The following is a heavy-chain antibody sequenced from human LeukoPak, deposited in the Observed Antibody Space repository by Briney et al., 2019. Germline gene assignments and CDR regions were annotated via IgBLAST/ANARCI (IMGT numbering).Heavy chain of an antibody. J-gene: IGHJ4*02. CDR1: GFSFTSYG. D-gene: IGHD4-23*01. V-gene: IGHV3-33*01. Sequence: GRSLRLSCAASGFSFTSYGMHRVRQAPGKGLEWVAVIWYDGTNKYYADSVKGRFTISRDTSNNMLYLQMNSLRAEDTAVYYCARVSESGNSDYWGQGTLVTVSS. CDR2: IWYDGTNK. CDR3: ARVSESGNSDY.